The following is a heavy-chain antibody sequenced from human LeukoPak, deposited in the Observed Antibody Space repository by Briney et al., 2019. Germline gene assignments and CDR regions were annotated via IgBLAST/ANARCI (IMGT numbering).Heavy chain of an antibody. D-gene: IGHD3-16*02. CDR2: ISGSGGST. V-gene: IGHV3-23*01. CDR3: AKFANYDYVWGSYRPPGY. J-gene: IGHJ4*02. CDR1: GFTFSSYA. Sequence: PGGSLRLSCAASGFTFSSYAMSWVRQAPGKGLEWVSAISGSGGSTYYADSVKGRFTISRDNSKNTLYLQMNSLRAEDTAVYYCAKFANYDYVWGSYRPPGYWGQGTLVTVSS.